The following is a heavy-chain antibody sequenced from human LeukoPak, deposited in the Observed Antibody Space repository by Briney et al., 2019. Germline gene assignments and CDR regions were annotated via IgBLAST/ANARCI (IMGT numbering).Heavy chain of an antibody. V-gene: IGHV4-34*01. D-gene: IGHD3-9*01. Sequence: SETLSLTCTVSGGSISSYYWSWIRQPPGKGLEWIGEINHSGSTNYNPSLKSRVTISVDTSKNQFSLKLSSVTAADTAVYYCARGHHYDILTGFWGVYYFDYWGQGTLVTVSS. CDR2: INHSGST. J-gene: IGHJ4*02. CDR1: GGSISSYY. CDR3: ARGHHYDILTGFWGVYYFDY.